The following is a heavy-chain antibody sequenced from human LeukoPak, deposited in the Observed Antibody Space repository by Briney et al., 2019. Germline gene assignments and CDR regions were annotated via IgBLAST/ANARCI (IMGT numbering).Heavy chain of an antibody. CDR2: IYYSGST. CDR3: ARLPYNWISPGWFDP. D-gene: IGHD1-20*01. V-gene: IGHV4-39*01. CDR1: GGSISSSSYY. Sequence: PSETLSLTCTVSGGSISSSSYYWGWIRQPPGKGLEWIGSIYYSGSTYYNPSLKSRVTISVDTSKNQFSLKLSSVTAADTAVYYCARLPYNWISPGWFDPWGQGTLVTVSS. J-gene: IGHJ5*02.